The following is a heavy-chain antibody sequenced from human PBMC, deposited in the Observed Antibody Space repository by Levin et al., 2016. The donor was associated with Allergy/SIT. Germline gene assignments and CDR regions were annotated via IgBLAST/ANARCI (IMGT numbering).Heavy chain of an antibody. CDR3: ARGRFVYGDLDY. CDR2: INHSGST. J-gene: IGHJ4*02. D-gene: IGHD4-17*01. CDR1: GGSFSGYY. V-gene: IGHV4-34*01. Sequence: SETLSLTCAVYGGSFSGYYWSWIRQPPGKGLEWIGEINHSGSTNYNPSLKSRVTISVDTSKNQFSLKLSSVTAADTAVYYCARGRFVYGDLDYWGQGTLVTVSS.